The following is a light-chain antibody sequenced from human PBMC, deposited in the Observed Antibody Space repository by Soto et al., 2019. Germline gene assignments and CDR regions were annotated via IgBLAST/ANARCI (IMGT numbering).Light chain of an antibody. Sequence: EIVMTQSPATLSVSPGERATLSCRASQSVGANLTWYQQKRGQAPRLLIYGASMRATGVPARFSGSGYGTEFTLTISSLQSEDFAIYYCQHYSKWPPYTFGQGTELEIK. J-gene: IGKJ2*01. CDR1: QSVGAN. CDR2: GAS. V-gene: IGKV3-15*01. CDR3: QHYSKWPPYT.